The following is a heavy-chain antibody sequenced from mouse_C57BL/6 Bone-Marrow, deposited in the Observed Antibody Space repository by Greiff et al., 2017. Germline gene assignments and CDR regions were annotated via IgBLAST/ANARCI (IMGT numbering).Heavy chain of an antibody. CDR3: TMGVTTYYAMDY. J-gene: IGHJ4*01. Sequence: EVKLQESGAELVRPGASVKLSCTASGFNIKDDYMHWVKQRPEQGLEWIGWIDPENGDTEYASKFQGKATITADTSSNTAYLQLSSLTSEDTAVYYCTMGVTTYYAMDYWGQGTSVTVSS. V-gene: IGHV14-4*01. CDR1: GFNIKDDY. CDR2: IDPENGDT. D-gene: IGHD2-2*01.